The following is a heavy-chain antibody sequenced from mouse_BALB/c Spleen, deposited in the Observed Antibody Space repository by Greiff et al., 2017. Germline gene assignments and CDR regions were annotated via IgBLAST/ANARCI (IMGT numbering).Heavy chain of an antibody. CDR2: IYPGNVNT. J-gene: IGHJ4*01. Sequence: QVQLQQSGPELVKPGASVRISCKASGYTFTSYYIHWVKQRPGQGLEWIGWIYPGNVNTKYNEKFKGKATLTADKSSSTAYMQLSSLTSEDSAVYFCARSYRYDGAMDYWGQGTSVTVSS. CDR1: GYTFTSYY. CDR3: ARSYRYDGAMDY. V-gene: IGHV1S56*01. D-gene: IGHD2-14*01.